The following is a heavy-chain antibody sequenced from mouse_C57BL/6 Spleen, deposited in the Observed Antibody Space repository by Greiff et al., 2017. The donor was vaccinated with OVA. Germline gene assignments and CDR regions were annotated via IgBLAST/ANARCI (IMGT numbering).Heavy chain of an antibody. J-gene: IGHJ1*03. CDR1: GFTFSSYT. V-gene: IGHV5-9*01. Sequence: EVMLVESGGGLVKPGGSLKLSCAASGFTFSSYTMSWVRHTPEKRLEWVATISGGGGNTYYPDSVKGRFTISRDNAKNTLYLQMSSLRSEDTALYYCARQELGRENWYFDVWGTGTTVTVSS. D-gene: IGHD4-1*01. CDR3: ARQELGRENWYFDV. CDR2: ISGGGGNT.